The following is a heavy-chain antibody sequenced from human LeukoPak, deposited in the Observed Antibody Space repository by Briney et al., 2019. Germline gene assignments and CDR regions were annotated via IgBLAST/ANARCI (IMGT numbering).Heavy chain of an antibody. V-gene: IGHV3-72*01. Sequence: GSLRLSCAASGFTFSDHYMDWVRQAPGKGLEWVGRTRNKANSYTTEYAASVKGRFTISRDDSKNSLYLQMNSLKTEDTAVYYCARATTGRYYYYGMDVWGQGTTVTVSS. J-gene: IGHJ6*02. CDR2: TRNKANSYTT. CDR1: GFTFSDHY. CDR3: ARATTGRYYYYGMDV. D-gene: IGHD1-26*01.